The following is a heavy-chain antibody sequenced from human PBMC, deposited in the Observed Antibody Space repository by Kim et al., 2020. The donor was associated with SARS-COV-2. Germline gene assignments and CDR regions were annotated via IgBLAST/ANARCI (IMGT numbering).Heavy chain of an antibody. CDR3: ARWALTGFYSYNWFDT. D-gene: IGHD3-9*01. CDR1: GYPFRNYY. J-gene: IGHJ5*02. Sequence: ASVKVSCKASGYPFRNYYMNWVRQAPGQGLEWMAVINPTGGNTKYAQKFEGRVTVTRDTSTSTDYMELNNLRSDDTAVYYCARWALTGFYSYNWFDTWGQGTLVTVSS. CDR2: INPTGGNT. V-gene: IGHV1-46*01.